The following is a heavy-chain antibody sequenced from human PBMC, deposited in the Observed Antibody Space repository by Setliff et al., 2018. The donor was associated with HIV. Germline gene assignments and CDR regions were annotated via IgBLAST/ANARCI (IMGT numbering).Heavy chain of an antibody. Sequence: SETLSLTCTVSGVSVSSGGYYWSWIRQHPEKGLEWIGYVYYTGTSYFNPSLKSRITISVDTSKNHFSLKLGFVTAADTAVYYCARGESTTWDLAEYFQHWGHGTLVTVSS. CDR1: GVSVSSGGYY. D-gene: IGHD2-2*01. V-gene: IGHV4-31*03. CDR3: ARGESTTWDLAEYFQH. CDR2: VYYTGTS. J-gene: IGHJ1*01.